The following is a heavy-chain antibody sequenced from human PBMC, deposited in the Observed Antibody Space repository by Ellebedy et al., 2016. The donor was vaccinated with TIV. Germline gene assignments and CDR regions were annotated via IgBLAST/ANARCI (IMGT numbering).Heavy chain of an antibody. D-gene: IGHD1-26*01. CDR1: GSSFTSYW. CDR3: ARRPGVAIPGSDAFDV. Sequence: GESLKISCQGSGSSFTSYWIGWVRQMPGKGLEWMGIIYPGDSDTRYSPSFQGQVTISADKFISIAYLQWSSLKASDTAIYYGARRPGVAIPGSDAFDVWGQGTMVTVSS. J-gene: IGHJ3*01. CDR2: IYPGDSDT. V-gene: IGHV5-51*01.